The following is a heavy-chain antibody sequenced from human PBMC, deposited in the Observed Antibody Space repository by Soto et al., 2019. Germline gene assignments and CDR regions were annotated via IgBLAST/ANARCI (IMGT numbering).Heavy chain of an antibody. Sequence: SETLSLTCTVSGDSISSYYWGWIRQPPGKEMKWIGYVSPIWGSAYNPSLQSRVAISLDTSKSQFSLELTSVTATDTAVYYCARGCPSLYGSGLTYFDYCGQGTLVTVSS. CDR1: GDSISSYY. D-gene: IGHD3-10*01. CDR3: ARGCPSLYGSGLTYFDY. CDR2: VSPIWGS. V-gene: IGHV4-4*08. J-gene: IGHJ4*02.